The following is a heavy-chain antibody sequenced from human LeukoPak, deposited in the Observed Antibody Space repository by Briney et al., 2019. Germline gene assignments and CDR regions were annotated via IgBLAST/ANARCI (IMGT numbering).Heavy chain of an antibody. CDR3: ATTVWTGQFPDYFDV. CDR2: IGRGGKM. V-gene: IGHV3-69-1*02. D-gene: IGHD1-1*01. CDR1: GFSISGRD. J-gene: IGHJ4*02. Sequence: GGSLRLSCTVSGFSISGRDMTWGRQAPGKGLEWVSSIGRGGKMFCTDSVKGRFTVSRDTSKNTLFLQMNSLRAEDTAVYYCATTVWTGQFPDYFDVWGQGTLVTVSS.